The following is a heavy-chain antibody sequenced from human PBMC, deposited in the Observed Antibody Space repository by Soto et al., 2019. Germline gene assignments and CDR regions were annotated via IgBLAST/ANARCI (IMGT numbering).Heavy chain of an antibody. D-gene: IGHD3-3*01. V-gene: IGHV4-34*01. CDR1: GGSFSAYS. Sequence: SETLSLTCGVYGGSFSAYSWTWLRQSPGKGREWIGEITHGGSTDYNPALKSRLVMSVDTSKNQFSLRVTSVTAADAAVYFCARARFDSWSHIYYGLDVWGQGTTVTVSS. CDR2: ITHGGST. CDR3: ARARFDSWSHIYYGLDV. J-gene: IGHJ6*02.